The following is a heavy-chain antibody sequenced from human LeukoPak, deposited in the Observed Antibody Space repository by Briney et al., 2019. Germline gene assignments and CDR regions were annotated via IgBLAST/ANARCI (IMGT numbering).Heavy chain of an antibody. V-gene: IGHV1-2*02. CDR2: INPNSGGT. D-gene: IGHD1-26*01. CDR3: ARVPRGSYLFDY. CDR1: GYTFTGYY. J-gene: IGHJ4*02. Sequence: ASVKVSCKASGYTFTGYYKHWMRQAPGQGLEWMGWINPNSGGTNYAQKFQGRVTMTRDTSISTAYMELSRLRSDDTAVYYCARVPRGSYLFDYWGQGTLVTVSS.